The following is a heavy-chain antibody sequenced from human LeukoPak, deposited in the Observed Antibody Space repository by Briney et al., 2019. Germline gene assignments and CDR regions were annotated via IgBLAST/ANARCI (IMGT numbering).Heavy chain of an antibody. CDR3: AREGSEKTTNYYYYGMDV. D-gene: IGHD1-14*01. CDR2: INPSGGST. J-gene: IGHJ6*02. CDR1: GGTFSSYA. Sequence: ASVKVSCKASGGTFSSYAISWVRQAPGQGLEWMGIINPSGGSTSYAQKFQGRVTMTRDTSTSTVYMELSSLRSEDTAVYYCAREGSEKTTNYYYYGMDVWGQGTTVTVSS. V-gene: IGHV1-46*01.